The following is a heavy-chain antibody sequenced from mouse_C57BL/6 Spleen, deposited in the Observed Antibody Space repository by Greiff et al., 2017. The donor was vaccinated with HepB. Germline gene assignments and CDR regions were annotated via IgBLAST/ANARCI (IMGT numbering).Heavy chain of an antibody. Sequence: QVHVKQSGAELARPGASVKLSCKASGYTFTSYGISWVNQRTGQGLEWIGEIYPRSGNTYYNEKFKGQATLTADKSSSTAYMELRSLTSEDSAVYFCARKDPRYYGSSYYFDYWGQGTTLTVSS. CDR2: IYPRSGNT. CDR1: GYTFTSYG. D-gene: IGHD1-1*01. J-gene: IGHJ2*01. CDR3: ARKDPRYYGSSYYFDY. V-gene: IGHV1-81*01.